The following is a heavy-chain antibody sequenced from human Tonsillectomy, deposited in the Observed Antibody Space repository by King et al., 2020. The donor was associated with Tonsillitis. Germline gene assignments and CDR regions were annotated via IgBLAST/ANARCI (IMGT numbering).Heavy chain of an antibody. V-gene: IGHV1-46*01. CDR2: INPDGGST. D-gene: IGHD7-27*01. CDR1: GYTFTTYS. J-gene: IGHJ3*02. Sequence: QLVQSGAEVKKPGASVTVSCKASGYTFTTYSIHWVRQAPGQGLEWMGLINPDGGSTSYAQNFQGRVTMTRDASTSTVYMDLSSLTSEDTAVFYCARTLTGHYDAFDIWGQGTMVTVSS. CDR3: ARTLTGHYDAFDI.